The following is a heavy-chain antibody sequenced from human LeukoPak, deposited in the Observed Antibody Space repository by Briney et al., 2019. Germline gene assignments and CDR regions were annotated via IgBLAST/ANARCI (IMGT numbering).Heavy chain of an antibody. J-gene: IGHJ4*02. D-gene: IGHD4-23*01. Sequence: GGSLRLSCAASGFTFSSYGMHWVRQAPGKGLEWVAIIWYDGINKYYADSVKGRFTISGDNSKNRLYLQMNSLRAEDKAVYYCAKDTYGGKSLADYWGQGTLVTVSS. V-gene: IGHV3-33*06. CDR1: GFTFSSYG. CDR2: IWYDGINK. CDR3: AKDTYGGKSLADY.